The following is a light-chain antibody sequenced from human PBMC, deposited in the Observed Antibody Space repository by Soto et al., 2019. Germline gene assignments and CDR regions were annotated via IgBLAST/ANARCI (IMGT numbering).Light chain of an antibody. V-gene: IGLV2-14*03. CDR1: SSDVGAYNY. J-gene: IGLJ2*01. CDR2: DVS. Sequence: QSALTQPASVSGSPGQSITISCTGTSSDVGAYNYVSWYQHHPGKAPKLLIYDVSHRPSGVSNRFSGSKSGNTASLTISGLQAEDEADYYCSSYTRSSTVVFGGGTKVTVL. CDR3: SSYTRSSTVV.